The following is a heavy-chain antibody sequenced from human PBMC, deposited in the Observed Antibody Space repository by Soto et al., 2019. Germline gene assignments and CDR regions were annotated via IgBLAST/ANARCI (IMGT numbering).Heavy chain of an antibody. CDR1: GGSISSFY. Sequence: SETLSLTCTVSGGSISSFYWIWIRQPPGKGLEWIGYIYYSGSTNYNPSLKSRVTISVDTSKNQFSLKLSSVTAADTAVYYCAGARAAAGTDGASGYYYYYYMDVWGKGTTVTVSS. CDR2: IYYSGST. J-gene: IGHJ6*03. V-gene: IGHV4-59*08. CDR3: AGARAAAGTDGASGYYYYYYMDV. D-gene: IGHD6-13*01.